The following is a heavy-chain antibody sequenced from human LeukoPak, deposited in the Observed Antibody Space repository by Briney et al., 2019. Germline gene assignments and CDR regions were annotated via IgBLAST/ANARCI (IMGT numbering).Heavy chain of an antibody. D-gene: IGHD3-22*01. J-gene: IGHJ4*02. CDR2: IYTSGST. CDR1: GGSISSYY. CDR3: AREWRYPMIPATYYFDY. V-gene: IGHV4-4*07. Sequence: PSETLSLTCTVSGGSISSYYWSWIRQPAGKGLEWIGRIYTSGSTNYNPSLKSRVTISVDTSKNQFSLKLSSVTAADTAVYYCAREWRYPMIPATYYFDYWGQGTLVTVSS.